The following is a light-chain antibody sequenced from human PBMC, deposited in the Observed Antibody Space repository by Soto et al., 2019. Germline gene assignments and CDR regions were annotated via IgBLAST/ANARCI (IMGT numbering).Light chain of an antibody. CDR1: QSVFSS. J-gene: IGKJ1*01. CDR2: GAA. V-gene: IGKV3-15*01. CDR3: QQYHNWPA. Sequence: EIVMTQSPATGSVSPFERATLSCRASQSVFSSLAWFQQKPGQAPRLLIYGAATRATGIPARFSGSGSGTEFTLTISSLQSEDLAVYYCQQYHNWPAFGQGTKVDIK.